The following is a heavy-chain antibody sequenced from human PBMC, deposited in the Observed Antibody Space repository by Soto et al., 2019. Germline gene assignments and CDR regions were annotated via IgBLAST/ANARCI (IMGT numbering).Heavy chain of an antibody. J-gene: IGHJ3*02. CDR3: ACGDQKAAFDI. Sequence: QVQLVQSGAEVKKPGASVKVSCKASGYTFTSYAMHWVRRAPGQRLEWMGWINAGNGNTKYSQKFQGRVTITRDTSASTAYMELSSLRSEDTAVYYCACGDQKAAFDIWGQGTMVTVSS. CDR1: GYTFTSYA. D-gene: IGHD7-27*01. CDR2: INAGNGNT. V-gene: IGHV1-3*01.